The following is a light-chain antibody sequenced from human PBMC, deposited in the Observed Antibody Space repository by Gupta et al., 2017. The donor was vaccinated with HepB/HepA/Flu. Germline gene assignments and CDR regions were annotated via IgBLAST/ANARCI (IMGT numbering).Light chain of an antibody. J-gene: IGKJ1*01. CDR2: AAS. V-gene: IGKV1-39*01. CDR3: QQSKRTPRT. Sequence: DIQMTQSPSSLSASVGDRVTITCRASQSISSYLNWYQQKPGKAPKLLIYAASSLQSGVPSRFSGRGSGRAFTLTISRMQPEDFATYYCQQSKRTPRTSGPGTKVEIK. CDR1: QSISSY.